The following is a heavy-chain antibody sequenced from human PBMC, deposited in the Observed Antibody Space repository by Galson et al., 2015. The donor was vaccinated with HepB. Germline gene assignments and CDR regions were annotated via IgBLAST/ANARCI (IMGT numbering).Heavy chain of an antibody. Sequence: SLRLSCAASGFTFSSYAMHWIRQAPGKGLEWVAVISYDGSNKYYADSVKGRFTISRDNSKNTLYLQMNSLRAEGTAVYYCARAVSYYYYYGMDVWGQGTTVTVSS. D-gene: IGHD2-8*01. CDR2: ISYDGSNK. J-gene: IGHJ6*02. V-gene: IGHV3-30*04. CDR1: GFTFSSYA. CDR3: ARAVSYYYYYGMDV.